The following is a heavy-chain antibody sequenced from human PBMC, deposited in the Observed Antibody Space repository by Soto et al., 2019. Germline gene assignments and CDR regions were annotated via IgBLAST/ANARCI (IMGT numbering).Heavy chain of an antibody. D-gene: IGHD3-10*01. J-gene: IGHJ4*02. CDR2: VSPTGDTV. V-gene: IGHV3-9*01. Sequence: VQVVASGGGLVQPGRSLRLSCAVSGFRFEQYVMHWVRQAPGKGLECVSTVSPTGDTVAYADSVEGRFTVSRDNAKNSLYLQMNSLKGDDTAFYYCLKDDPNGSIDDWGQGTVVTVSS. CDR1: GFRFEQYV. CDR3: LKDDPNGSIDD.